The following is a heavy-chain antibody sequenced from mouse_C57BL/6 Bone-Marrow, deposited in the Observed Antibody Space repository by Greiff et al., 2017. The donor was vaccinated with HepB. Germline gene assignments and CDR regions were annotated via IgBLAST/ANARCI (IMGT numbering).Heavy chain of an antibody. J-gene: IGHJ4*01. Sequence: DVQLVESGPGLVKPSQSLSLTCSVTGYSITSGYYWNWIRQFPGNKLEWMGYISYDGSNNYNPSLKNRISITRDTSKNQFFLKLNSVTTEDTATYYCAREGYGSSRAMDYWGQGTSVTVSS. V-gene: IGHV3-6*01. CDR2: ISYDGSN. CDR1: GYSITSGYY. D-gene: IGHD1-1*01. CDR3: AREGYGSSRAMDY.